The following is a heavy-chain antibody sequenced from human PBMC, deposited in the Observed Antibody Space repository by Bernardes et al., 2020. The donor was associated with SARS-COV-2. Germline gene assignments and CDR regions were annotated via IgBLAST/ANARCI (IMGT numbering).Heavy chain of an antibody. V-gene: IGHV3-21*06. CDR2: ISSGIIYK. CDR1: GFRFSNYS. D-gene: IGHD3-3*01. CDR3: ASAYPPNDFWSNYVGGPFNM. J-gene: IGHJ3*02. Sequence: GGSLRLSCAASGFRFSNYSMSWVRQAPGKGLEWVSSISSGIIYKYYADSMKGRLTISRDDTKNSLYLEMNSLRAEDTAVYYCASAYPPNDFWSNYVGGPFNMWGQGTIVTVSS.